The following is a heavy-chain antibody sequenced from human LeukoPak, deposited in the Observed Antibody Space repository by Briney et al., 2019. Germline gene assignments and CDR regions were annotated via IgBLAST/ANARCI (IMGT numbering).Heavy chain of an antibody. Sequence: ASVKVSCKASGYTFTSYDIDWVRQATGQGLEWMGWMNPNSGNTGSAQRFQGRITMTRDTSISTAYMELSSLRSEDTAVYYCARGPLVRLPSSFDPWGQGTLVTVSS. CDR3: ARGPLVRLPSSFDP. J-gene: IGHJ5*02. V-gene: IGHV1-8*01. CDR1: GYTFTSYD. CDR2: MNPNSGNT. D-gene: IGHD3-16*02.